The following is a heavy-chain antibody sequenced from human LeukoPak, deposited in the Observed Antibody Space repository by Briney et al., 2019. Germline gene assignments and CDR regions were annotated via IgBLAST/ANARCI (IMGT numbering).Heavy chain of an antibody. V-gene: IGHV3-7*01. D-gene: IGHD6-13*01. Sequence: GGSLRLSCAASGFTLSSYWMSWVRQAPGKGLEWVANIKEDGSEKYYVDSVKGRFTISRDNAKNSLYLQMNSLRAEDAAVYYCARDPSYSSSWYPAARSEYRRYFDYWGQGTLVTVPS. CDR1: GFTLSSYW. J-gene: IGHJ4*02. CDR2: IKEDGSEK. CDR3: ARDPSYSSSWYPAARSEYRRYFDY.